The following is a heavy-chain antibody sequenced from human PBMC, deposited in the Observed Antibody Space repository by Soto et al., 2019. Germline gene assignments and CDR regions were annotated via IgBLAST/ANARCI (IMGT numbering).Heavy chain of an antibody. J-gene: IGHJ5*02. D-gene: IGHD2-21*01. Sequence: ESGGGLVKPGGSLRLSCAASGFTFNTYDMNWVRQAPGKGLEWVSSITTSSAYIYYADSLKGRITISRDNATNSLVLQMNSLRAEDTAVYYCVRSGTARLLRHSWFDTWGQGTLVTVSS. CDR3: VRSGTARLLRHSWFDT. CDR2: ITTSSAYI. CDR1: GFTFNTYD. V-gene: IGHV3-21*01.